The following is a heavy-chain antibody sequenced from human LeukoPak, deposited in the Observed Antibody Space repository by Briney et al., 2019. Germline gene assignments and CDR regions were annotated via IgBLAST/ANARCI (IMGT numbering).Heavy chain of an antibody. Sequence: ASVKVSFTSAAYTFTIYGISMVRQAPGQGLEWMGWISAYNGNTNYAQKLQGRVTITTDTSTSTAYMELRRLRSDDTAVYYCARAGHSGSTRRVVYYGYMDGFDKGTTVTVSS. V-gene: IGHV1-18*01. D-gene: IGHD1-26*01. CDR1: AYTFTIYG. CDR2: ISAYNGNT. J-gene: IGHJ6*03. CDR3: ARAGHSGSTRRVVYYGYMDG.